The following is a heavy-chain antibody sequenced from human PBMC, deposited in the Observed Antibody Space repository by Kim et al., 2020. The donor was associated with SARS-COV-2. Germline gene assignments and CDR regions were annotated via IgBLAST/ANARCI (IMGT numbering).Heavy chain of an antibody. Sequence: GGSLRLSCAASGFTFRDFDMNWVRQAPGKGLEWVSFISTSSRPIQYADSVKGRFTISRDNAKNSLYLQMSSLRDEDTAVYYCARDWRDYGMDVWGQGTTVTVSS. D-gene: IGHD3-3*01. V-gene: IGHV3-48*02. CDR3: ARDWRDYGMDV. J-gene: IGHJ6*02. CDR2: ISTSSRPI. CDR1: GFTFRDFD.